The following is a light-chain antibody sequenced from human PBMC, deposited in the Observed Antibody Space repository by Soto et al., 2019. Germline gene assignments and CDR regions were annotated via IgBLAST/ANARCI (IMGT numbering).Light chain of an antibody. CDR2: GAS. CDR1: QSVDTNY. Sequence: EIVLTQSPGTLSLSTGEKATISCRASQSVDTNYLAWYQQKPGQAPRLLIYGASSRAAVIPDRFSGSGSGTDFTLTISRLEPEDFVVYYCQQYGSSPWTFGQGTKVDI. J-gene: IGKJ1*01. V-gene: IGKV3-20*01. CDR3: QQYGSSPWT.